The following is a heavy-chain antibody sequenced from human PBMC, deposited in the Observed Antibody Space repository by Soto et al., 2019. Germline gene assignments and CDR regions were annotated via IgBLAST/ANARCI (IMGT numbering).Heavy chain of an antibody. CDR1: GFTFSSYW. CDR2: IKGDGSDT. CDR3: ARDGYSTVDY. J-gene: IGHJ4*02. V-gene: IGHV3-74*01. Sequence: EVQLVESGGGLVQPGGSLRLSCAASGFTFSSYWMHWVRQAPGKGLVWVSRIKGDGSDTRYADSVKGRFTISRDNAKNTLYLQMNSLRAEDTAVYYCARDGYSTVDYWGRGALVTVSS. D-gene: IGHD5-12*01.